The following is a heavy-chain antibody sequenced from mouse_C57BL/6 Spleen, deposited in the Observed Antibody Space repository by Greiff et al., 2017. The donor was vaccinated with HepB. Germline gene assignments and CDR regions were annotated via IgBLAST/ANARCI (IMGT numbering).Heavy chain of an antibody. J-gene: IGHJ2*01. Sequence: QVHVKQSGAELVRPGASVTLSCKASGYTFTDYEMHWVKQTPVHGLEWIGAIDPETGGTAYNQKFKGKAILTADKSSSTAYMELRSLTSEDSAVYYCTRRAIVTTNYFDYWGQGTTLTVSS. V-gene: IGHV1-15*01. CDR2: IDPETGGT. CDR3: TRRAIVTTNYFDY. CDR1: GYTFTDYE. D-gene: IGHD2-5*01.